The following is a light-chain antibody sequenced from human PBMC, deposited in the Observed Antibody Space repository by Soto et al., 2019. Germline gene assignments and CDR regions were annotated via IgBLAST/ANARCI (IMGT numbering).Light chain of an antibody. V-gene: IGKV1-27*01. J-gene: IGKJ1*01. Sequence: DIQMTQSPSSLSASVADIVAITCRASQGISNYLAWYQQKPGKVPKLLIYAASTLQSGVPSRFSGSGSGTDFTLTISSLQPEDVATYYCQKYNSAPPTFGQGTKVDIK. CDR3: QKYNSAPPT. CDR1: QGISNY. CDR2: AAS.